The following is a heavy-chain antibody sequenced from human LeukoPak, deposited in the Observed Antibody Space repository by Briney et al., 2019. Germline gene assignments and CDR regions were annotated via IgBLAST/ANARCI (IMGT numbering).Heavy chain of an antibody. CDR2: ISSSSGTI. V-gene: IGHV3-48*02. Sequence: GRSLRLSCAASGFTFSSHDMNWVRQAPGKGLEWVSHISSSSGTIYYVDSVKGRYTISRDNAKNSLFLQMNSLRDEDTAVYYCARDPPPFWTGYSFQYYGMDVWGQGTTVTVSS. J-gene: IGHJ6*02. D-gene: IGHD3/OR15-3a*01. CDR1: GFTFSSHD. CDR3: ARDPPPFWTGYSFQYYGMDV.